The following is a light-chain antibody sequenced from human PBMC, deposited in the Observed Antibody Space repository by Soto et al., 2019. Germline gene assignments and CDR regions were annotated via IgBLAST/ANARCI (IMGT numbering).Light chain of an antibody. J-gene: IGKJ3*01. CDR2: HVS. V-gene: IGKV2-30*02. CDR3: MQGRHWPYT. CDR1: QSLIHSDGNTY. Sequence: DVVVPQSPLSLPVTLGQPASISCRSSQSLIHSDGNTYLHWFQQRPGQSPRRLIYHVSTRDSGVPDRFSGRGSGTDFTLEISRVEAEDVGVYYCMQGRHWPYTFGPGTTVDIK.